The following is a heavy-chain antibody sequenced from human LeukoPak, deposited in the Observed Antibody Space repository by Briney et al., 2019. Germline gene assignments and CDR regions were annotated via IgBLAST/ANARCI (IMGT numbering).Heavy chain of an antibody. CDR3: AKDYDRNHYDSSGFFDY. D-gene: IGHD3-22*01. CDR2: ISGGDRST. J-gene: IGHJ4*02. CDR1: GFTFSSYA. V-gene: IGHV3-23*01. Sequence: GGSLRLSCAASGFTFSSYAMTWVRQAPGKGLQWVSTISGGDRSTYYADSVKGRFTISRDNSKNTLYLQMNSLRAEDTAVYYCAKDYDRNHYDSSGFFDYWGQGTLVTVSS.